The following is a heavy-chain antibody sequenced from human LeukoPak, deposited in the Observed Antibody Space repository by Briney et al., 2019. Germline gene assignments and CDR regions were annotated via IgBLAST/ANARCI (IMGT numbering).Heavy chain of an antibody. D-gene: IGHD1-26*01. CDR1: GYTFTGYY. CDR2: INPNSGGT. V-gene: IGHV1-2*04. J-gene: IGHJ3*02. CDR3: ARVLYSGSYKGAFDI. Sequence: EASVKVSCKASGYTFTGYYMHWVRQAPGQGLEWMGWINPNSGGTNYAQKFQGWVTMTRDTSISTAYMELSRLRSGDTAVYYCARVLYSGSYKGAFDIWGQGTMVTVSS.